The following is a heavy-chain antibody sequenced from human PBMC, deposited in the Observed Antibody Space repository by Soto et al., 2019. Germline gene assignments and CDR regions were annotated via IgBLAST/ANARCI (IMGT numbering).Heavy chain of an antibody. D-gene: IGHD3-10*01. Sequence: SVKVSCKASGFTFTNSAVQWVRQARGQRLEWIGWIVVGSGNTDYAQKFQERVTITRDMSTSTAYLQWSSLKASDTAMYYCAAYYYGSGDYYYYYYYGMDVWGQGTTVTVSS. J-gene: IGHJ6*02. CDR3: AAYYYGSGDYYYYYYYGMDV. V-gene: IGHV1-58*01. CDR1: GFTFTNSA. CDR2: IVVGSGNT.